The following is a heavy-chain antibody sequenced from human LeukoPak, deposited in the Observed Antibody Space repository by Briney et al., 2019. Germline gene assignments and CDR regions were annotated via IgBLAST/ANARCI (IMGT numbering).Heavy chain of an antibody. J-gene: IGHJ5*02. D-gene: IGHD3-10*01. CDR2: IYYSGST. V-gene: IGHV4-39*01. CDR1: GGSISCSSYY. Sequence: PSETLSLTCTVSGGSISCSSYYWGWIRQPPGKGLEWIGSIYYSGSTYYNPSLKSRVTISVDTSKNQFSLKLSSVTAADTAVYYCARPSITMVRGFDPWGQGTLVTVSS. CDR3: ARPSITMVRGFDP.